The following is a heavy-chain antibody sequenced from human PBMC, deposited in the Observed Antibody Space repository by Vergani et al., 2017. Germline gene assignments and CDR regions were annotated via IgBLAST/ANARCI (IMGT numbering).Heavy chain of an antibody. V-gene: IGHV3-30*18. CDR2: ISYDGDTT. CDR1: GFAFSRYA. CDR3: AKFPLNITTPDRGDF. Sequence: HVQMVESGGGVVQPGRSLRLSCVASGFAFSRYAMSWVRQAPGKGLEWVALISYDGDTTYYEDSVKGRFTISRDNSKNTLFLQMHSLRVEDTALYYCAKFPLNITTPDRGDFWGQGSLVTVSS. J-gene: IGHJ4*02. D-gene: IGHD1-1*01.